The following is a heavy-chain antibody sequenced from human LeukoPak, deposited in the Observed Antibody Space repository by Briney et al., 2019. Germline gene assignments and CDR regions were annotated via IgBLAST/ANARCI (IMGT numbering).Heavy chain of an antibody. CDR3: ARALAVAGPFDY. Sequence: PGGSLRLSCAASGFTFGSCEMNWVRQAPGKGLEWLSYISSSGSTIYYADSVKGRFTISRDNSRNTLYLQMNSLRAEDTAVYYCARALAVAGPFDYWGQGTLVTVSS. V-gene: IGHV3-48*03. D-gene: IGHD6-19*01. J-gene: IGHJ4*02. CDR1: GFTFGSCE. CDR2: ISSSGSTI.